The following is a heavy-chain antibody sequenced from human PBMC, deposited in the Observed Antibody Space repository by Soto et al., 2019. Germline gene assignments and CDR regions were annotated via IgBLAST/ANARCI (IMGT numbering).Heavy chain of an antibody. CDR1: GYTFTSYD. CDR3: ARGASENDY. J-gene: IGHJ4*02. CDR2: IHPNSGNT. V-gene: IGHV1-8*01. Sequence: QVQLVQSGAEVTRPGASVKVSCKTSGYTFTSYDINWVRHAAGQGLEWMGSIHPNSGNTGYAQKFQGRVTMTRNTSISTAYMELSSLRSEDTAVYYCARGASENDYWGQGTLVTVSS.